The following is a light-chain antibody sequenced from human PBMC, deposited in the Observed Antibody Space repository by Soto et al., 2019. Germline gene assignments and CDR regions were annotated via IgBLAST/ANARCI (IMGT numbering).Light chain of an antibody. CDR3: QQYCISPLVP. J-gene: IGKJ5*01. V-gene: IGKV3-20*01. CDR1: QSVSSSY. CDR2: GAS. Sequence: EIVLTQSPGTLSLSPGERATLSCRAIQSVSSSYLAWYQQKPGQAPRLLIYGASSRAPGIPDRFSGSGSGTDFTLTISRLEPEDFAVYYCQQYCISPLVPFGQGTRLESK.